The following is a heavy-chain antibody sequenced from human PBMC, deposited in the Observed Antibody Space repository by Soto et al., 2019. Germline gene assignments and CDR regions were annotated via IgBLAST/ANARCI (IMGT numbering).Heavy chain of an antibody. J-gene: IGHJ3*01. CDR1: GFTFSNYW. D-gene: IGHD1-20*01. CDR3: ARDNWNTV. V-gene: IGHV3-74*01. Sequence: QPGGSLRLSCAASGFTFSNYWMHWVRQVPGKGLVWVSRVNGDGSSTFYADSVKGRFTISRDNAENTVFLQMNSLRAEDTAVYYCARDNWNTVWGQGTMVTVSS. CDR2: VNGDGSST.